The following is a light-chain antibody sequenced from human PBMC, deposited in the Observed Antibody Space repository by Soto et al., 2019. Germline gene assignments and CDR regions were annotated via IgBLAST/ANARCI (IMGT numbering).Light chain of an antibody. CDR1: SSDIGPYNY. CDR3: SSYAGSSNV. J-gene: IGLJ1*01. V-gene: IGLV2-8*01. CDR2: EVN. Sequence: QSVLTQPASVSGSPGQSITISCIGTSSDIGPYNYVSWYQQHPGKAPKLMIYEVNKRPSGVPDRFSGSKSGNTASLTVSGLQAEDEADYYCSSYAGSSNVFGTGTKVTVL.